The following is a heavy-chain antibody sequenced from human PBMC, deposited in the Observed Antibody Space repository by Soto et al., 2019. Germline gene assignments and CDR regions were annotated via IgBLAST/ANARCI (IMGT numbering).Heavy chain of an antibody. CDR1: GFTFSSYA. V-gene: IGHV3-23*01. CDR3: AKDTGIVPAATFDY. J-gene: IGHJ4*02. Sequence: RGSLRLSCAASGFTFSSYAMNWVRQAPGKGLEWVSAVSGGGGSTYFADSVMGRFTISRDNSENTLYLQMNSLRAEDTAVYYCAKDTGIVPAATFDYWGQGTLVTVSS. D-gene: IGHD2-2*01. CDR2: VSGGGGST.